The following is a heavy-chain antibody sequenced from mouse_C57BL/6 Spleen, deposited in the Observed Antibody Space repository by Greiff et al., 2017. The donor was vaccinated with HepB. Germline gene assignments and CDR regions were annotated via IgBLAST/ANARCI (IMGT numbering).Heavy chain of an antibody. D-gene: IGHD6-1*01. CDR3: AIWGGQLSPWFAY. CDR1: GYTFTSYW. J-gene: IGHJ3*01. CDR2: IHPSDSDT. Sequence: QVQLQQPGAELVKPGASVKVSCKASGYTFTSYWMHWVKQRPGQGLEWIGRIHPSDSDTNYNQKFKGKATLTVDKSSSTAYMQLSSLTSDDSAVYYCAIWGGQLSPWFAYWGQGTLVTVSA. V-gene: IGHV1-74*01.